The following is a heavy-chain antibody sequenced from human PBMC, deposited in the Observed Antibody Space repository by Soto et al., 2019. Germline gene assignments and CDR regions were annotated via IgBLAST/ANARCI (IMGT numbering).Heavy chain of an antibody. CDR3: ARDAVSENGRWGWFDP. V-gene: IGHV3-23*01. CDR1: GFNFSAYA. J-gene: IGHJ5*02. CDR2: IHGGGSGT. D-gene: IGHD6-19*01. Sequence: EVQLLESGGGLVQPGGYLSLSCAASGFNFSAYAMSWVRQAPGKGLEWVSSIHGGGSGTFYADSVKGRFTISRDNSRNTLLQQMNSLRADDTAVYYCARDAVSENGRWGWFDPWGQGTLVT.